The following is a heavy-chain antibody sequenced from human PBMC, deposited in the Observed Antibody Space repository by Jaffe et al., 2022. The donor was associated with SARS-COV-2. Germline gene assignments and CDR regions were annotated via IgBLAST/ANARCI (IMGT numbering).Heavy chain of an antibody. J-gene: IGHJ6*02. Sequence: QVQLVQSGAEVKKPGSSVKVSCKASGGTFSSYAISWVRQAPGQGLEWMGGIIPIFGTANYAQKFQGRVTITADESTSTAYMELSSLRSEDTAVYYCARSLSPEGQWLVRNYYYYGMDVWGQGTTVTVSS. CDR3: ARSLSPEGQWLVRNYYYYGMDV. V-gene: IGHV1-69*01. CDR2: IIPIFGTA. D-gene: IGHD6-19*01. CDR1: GGTFSSYA.